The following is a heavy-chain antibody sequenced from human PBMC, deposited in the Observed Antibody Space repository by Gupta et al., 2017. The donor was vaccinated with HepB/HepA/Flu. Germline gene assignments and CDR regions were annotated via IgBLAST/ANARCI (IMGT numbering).Heavy chain of an antibody. J-gene: IGHJ4*02. CDR3: AGTTGWYDLFDY. V-gene: IGHV1-2*02. Sequence: QVQLVRSRAEVKKPGASLIVSCRASGYTLDGSYLPGVRQAPGQGFEWMGWINPNSGATESAQKFQGRVTMTTDMSISTVYMEMTSLKFDDAAVYYCAGTTGWYDLFDYWGQGTLITVSS. CDR2: INPNSGAT. CDR1: GYTLDGSY. D-gene: IGHD6-19*01.